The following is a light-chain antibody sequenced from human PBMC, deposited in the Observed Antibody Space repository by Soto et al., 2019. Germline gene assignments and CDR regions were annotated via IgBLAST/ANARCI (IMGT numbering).Light chain of an antibody. CDR3: SSYTAGGTI. CDR2: EVS. V-gene: IGLV2-14*01. J-gene: IGLJ1*01. CDR1: SSDVGGYNY. Sequence: QSALTQPASVSGSPGQSITISCTGTSSDVGGYNYVSWYQQHPGKAPKLMIYEVSNRPSGVSNRFSGSKSGNTASLTISGLQAEDEADYYCSSYTAGGTIFGTGTQLTVL.